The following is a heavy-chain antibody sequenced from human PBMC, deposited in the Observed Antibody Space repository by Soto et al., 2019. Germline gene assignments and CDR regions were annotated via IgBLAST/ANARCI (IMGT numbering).Heavy chain of an antibody. CDR1: GYTFTSYG. J-gene: IGHJ3*02. D-gene: IGHD3-22*01. CDR3: ASPDSSGYSAFDI. V-gene: IGHV1-18*04. Sequence: ASVKVSCKASGYTFTSYGISWVRQAPGQGLEWMGWISAYNGNTNYAQKLQGRVTMTTDTSTSTAYMELRSLTSDDTAVYYCASPDSSGYSAFDIWGQGTMVTVS. CDR2: ISAYNGNT.